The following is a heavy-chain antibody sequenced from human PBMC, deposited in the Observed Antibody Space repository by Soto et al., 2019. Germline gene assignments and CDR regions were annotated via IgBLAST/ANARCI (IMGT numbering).Heavy chain of an antibody. Sequence: QITLKESGPTLVKPTKTLTLTCTFSGFSLSTSSGVGVGWIRQPPGKALEWLAFIYWDDEKRYSPSLESRLTVTKDTSKNQVVLIVTNMDPVDTATYYCAHILGIGGYYEGFDYWGQGALVTVSS. J-gene: IGHJ4*02. CDR2: IYWDDEK. V-gene: IGHV2-5*02. CDR1: GFSLSTSSGVG. D-gene: IGHD1-26*01. CDR3: AHILGIGGYYEGFDY.